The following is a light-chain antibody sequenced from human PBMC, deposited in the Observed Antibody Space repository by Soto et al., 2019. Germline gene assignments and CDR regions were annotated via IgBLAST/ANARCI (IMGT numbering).Light chain of an antibody. CDR3: QSHDSSLSGYV. J-gene: IGLJ3*02. CDR2: GDI. Sequence: QSVLTQPPSVSGAPGQRVTISCTGSSSTFGAGYDVHWYQQFPGTAPKLLIYGDINRPSGVPDRFSGSRSGSSASLAITGLLPEDEADYYCQSHDSSLSGYVFGGGTKVTVL. CDR1: SSTFGAGYD. V-gene: IGLV1-40*01.